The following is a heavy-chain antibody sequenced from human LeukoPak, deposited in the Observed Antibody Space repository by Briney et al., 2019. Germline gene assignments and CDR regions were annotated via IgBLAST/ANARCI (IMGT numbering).Heavy chain of an antibody. CDR1: GFTFSNYA. D-gene: IGHD4-17*01. V-gene: IGHV3-30-3*01. CDR2: ISYDVSNK. Sequence: GGSLRLSCTASGFTFSNYAMHWVRQAPGKGLEWVAVISYDVSNKYYADSVKGRFTISRDNSKNTVYLQMNSLRAEDTAVYYCARIRSGDYVNSDYWGQGTLVTVSS. J-gene: IGHJ4*02. CDR3: ARIRSGDYVNSDY.